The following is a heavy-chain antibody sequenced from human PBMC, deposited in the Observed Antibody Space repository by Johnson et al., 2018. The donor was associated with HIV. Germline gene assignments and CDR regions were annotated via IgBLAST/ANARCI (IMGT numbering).Heavy chain of an antibody. Sequence: QVQLVESGGGLVKPGGPLRLSCAASGFTFRDHYMSWIRQAPGKGLEWVADISTSGSTIYYADSVKGRFTISRDNAKNTLYLQMNSLRAEDTAVYYCARDTYYYDSSGYLDAFDIWGQGTMVTVSS. CDR1: GFTFRDHY. V-gene: IGHV3-11*04. J-gene: IGHJ3*02. CDR2: ISTSGSTI. CDR3: ARDTYYYDSSGYLDAFDI. D-gene: IGHD3-22*01.